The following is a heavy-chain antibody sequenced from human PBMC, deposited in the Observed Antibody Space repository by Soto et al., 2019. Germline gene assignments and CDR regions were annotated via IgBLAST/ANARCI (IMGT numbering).Heavy chain of an antibody. V-gene: IGHV3-53*01. CDR2: IYSGGVT. CDR3: ARDPSTTGYYGLDV. CDR1: GFTVKNSQ. Sequence: GGSLRLSCAASGFTVKNSQMNWVRQAPGKGLEWVSVIYSGGVTYYPDSVKGRFTTTRDTSKNTVYPQMSSLRADDTAMYYCARDPSTTGYYGLDVWGQGTTVTVSS. J-gene: IGHJ6*02.